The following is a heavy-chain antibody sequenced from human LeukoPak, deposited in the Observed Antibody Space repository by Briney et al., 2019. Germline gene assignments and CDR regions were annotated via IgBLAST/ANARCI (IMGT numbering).Heavy chain of an antibody. V-gene: IGHV3-30*04. CDR2: ISYDGSNK. Sequence: GGSLRLSCAASGFTFSSYAMHWVRQAPGKGLEWVAVISYDGSNKYYADSVKGRFTISRDNSKNTLYLQMNSLRAEDTAVYYCARDPGIAVADDAFDIWGQGTMVTVSS. J-gene: IGHJ3*02. CDR3: ARDPGIAVADDAFDI. CDR1: GFTFSSYA. D-gene: IGHD6-19*01.